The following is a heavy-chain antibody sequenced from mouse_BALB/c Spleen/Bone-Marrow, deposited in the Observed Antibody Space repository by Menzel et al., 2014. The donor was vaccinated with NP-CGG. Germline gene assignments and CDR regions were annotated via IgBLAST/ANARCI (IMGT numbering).Heavy chain of an antibody. CDR2: ISTYYGDA. CDR3: ARDLDY. V-gene: IGHV1S137*01. J-gene: IGHJ2*01. Sequence: VQLQQSGAELVRPGVSVKISCKGPGYTFTDYAMHWVKQSHAKSLEWIGVISTYYGDATYNQKFEGKATMTVDKSSSTAYMELARLTSEDSAIYYCARDLDYWGQGTTLTVSS. CDR1: GYTFTDYA.